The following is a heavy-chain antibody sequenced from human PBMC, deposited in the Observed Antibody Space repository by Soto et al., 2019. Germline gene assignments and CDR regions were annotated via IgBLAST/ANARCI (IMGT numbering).Heavy chain of an antibody. CDR1: GFTFSSYS. CDR3: APHSGYYDY. J-gene: IGHJ4*02. Sequence: EVQLVESGGGLVQPGGSLRLSCAASGFTFSSYSMNWVRQAPGKGLEWVSYISSSSSTIYYADSVKGRFIISRDNAKNSLYLQMNSLRAEDTAVYYCAPHSGYYDYWGQGTLVTVSS. V-gene: IGHV3-48*01. CDR2: ISSSSSTI. D-gene: IGHD3-22*01.